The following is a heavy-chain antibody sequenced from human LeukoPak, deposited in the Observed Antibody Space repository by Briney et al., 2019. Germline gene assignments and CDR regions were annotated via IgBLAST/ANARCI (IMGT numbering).Heavy chain of an antibody. V-gene: IGHV4-34*01. D-gene: IGHD1-26*01. Sequence: PSETLSLTCAVYGGSFSGCYWSWIRQPPGKGLEWIGEINHSGSTNYNPSLKSRVTISVDTSKNQFSLKLSSVTAADTAVYYCARVWWELLVFDYWGQGTLVTVSS. CDR3: ARVWWELLVFDY. CDR2: INHSGST. J-gene: IGHJ4*02. CDR1: GGSFSGCY.